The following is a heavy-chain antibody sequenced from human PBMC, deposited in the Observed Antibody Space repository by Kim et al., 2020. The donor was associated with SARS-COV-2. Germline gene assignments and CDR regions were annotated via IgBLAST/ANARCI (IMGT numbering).Heavy chain of an antibody. J-gene: IGHJ4*02. D-gene: IGHD3-3*01. Sequence: SVKVSCKASGFTFTSSAVQWVRQARGQRLEWIGWIVVGSGNTNYAQKFQERVTITRDMSTSTAYMELSSLRSEDTAVYYCAAEAFWSGYYTFSYWGQGTLVTVSS. CDR3: AAEAFWSGYYTFSY. V-gene: IGHV1-58*01. CDR1: GFTFTSSA. CDR2: IVVGSGNT.